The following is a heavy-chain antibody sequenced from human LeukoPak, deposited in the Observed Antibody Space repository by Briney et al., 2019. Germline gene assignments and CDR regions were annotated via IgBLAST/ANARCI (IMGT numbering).Heavy chain of an antibody. J-gene: IGHJ6*02. CDR2: IYYSGST. Sequence: PSETLSLTCTVSGGSISSGGYYWSWIRQHPGKGLEWIGYIYYSGSTYYNPSLKSRVTISVDTSKNQFSLKLSSVTAADTAVYYCARVRPHYYYGMDVWGQGTTVSVSS. CDR3: ARVRPHYYYGMDV. V-gene: IGHV4-31*03. CDR1: GGSISSGGYY. D-gene: IGHD3-10*01.